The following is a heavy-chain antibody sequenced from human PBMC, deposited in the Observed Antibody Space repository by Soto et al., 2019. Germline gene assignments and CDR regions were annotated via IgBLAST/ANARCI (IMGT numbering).Heavy chain of an antibody. V-gene: IGHV1-18*01. CDR2: INLYNGNT. CDR1: GYTFTSYG. CDR3: ARDAAVGLFDS. J-gene: IGHJ4*02. D-gene: IGHD4-17*01. Sequence: ASVHVSCKASGYTFTSYGISWVRQAPGQGLEWMGWINLYNGNTKYAQKLQGRVTMTTDTSTSTAYMELRTLRSDDTAVYYCARDAAVGLFDSWGQGTLLTVSS.